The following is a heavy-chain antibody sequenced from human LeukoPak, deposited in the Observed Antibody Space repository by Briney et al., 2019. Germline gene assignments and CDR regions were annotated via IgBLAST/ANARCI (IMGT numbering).Heavy chain of an antibody. CDR3: ARHRCSGGSCYPMNWFDP. V-gene: IGHV4-39*01. J-gene: IGHJ5*02. CDR2: IYYSGST. D-gene: IGHD2-15*01. Sequence: PSETLSLTCTVSGGSISSSSYYWGWIRQPPGKGLEWIGSIYYSGSTYYNPSLKSRVTISVDTSKNQFSLKLSSVTAADTAVYYCARHRCSGGSCYPMNWFDPRGQGTLVTVSS. CDR1: GGSISSSSYY.